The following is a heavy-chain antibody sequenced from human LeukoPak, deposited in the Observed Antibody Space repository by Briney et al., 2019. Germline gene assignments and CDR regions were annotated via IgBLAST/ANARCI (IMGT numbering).Heavy chain of an antibody. J-gene: IGHJ6*03. CDR2: IIPIFGTA. CDR1: GGTFSSYA. D-gene: IGHD6-19*01. V-gene: IGHV1-69*06. CDR3: AREIAVLIYYYYMDV. Sequence: SVKVSYKASGGTFSSYAISWVRQAPGQGLEWMGRIIPIFGTANYAQKFQGRVTITADKSTSTAYMELSSLRSEDTAVYYCAREIAVLIYYYYMDVWGKGTTVTVSS.